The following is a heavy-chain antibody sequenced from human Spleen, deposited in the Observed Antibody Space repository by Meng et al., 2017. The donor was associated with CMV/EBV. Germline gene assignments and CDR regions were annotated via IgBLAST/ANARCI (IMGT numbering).Heavy chain of an antibody. CDR1: GFTFSSFA. J-gene: IGHJ6*02. V-gene: IGHV3-23*01. CDR3: ARDLLTYYYGSGSYYPIYYYGMDV. D-gene: IGHD3-10*01. CDR2: ITWSGGTT. Sequence: GESLKISCAASGFTFSSFAMSWVRQAPGKGLEWVSSITWSGGTTYADSVKGRFTTSRDNSKNTLYLQMNSLRAEDTAVYYCARDLLTYYYGSGSYYPIYYYGMDVWGQGTTVTVSS.